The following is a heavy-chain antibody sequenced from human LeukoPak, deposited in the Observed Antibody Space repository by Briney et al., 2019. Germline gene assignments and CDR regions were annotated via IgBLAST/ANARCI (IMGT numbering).Heavy chain of an antibody. CDR1: GGSFSGYY. D-gene: IGHD4-17*01. V-gene: IGHV4-34*01. J-gene: IGHJ6*04. CDR2: INHSGST. Sequence: SETLSLTCAVYGGSFSGYYWSWIRQPPGKGLEWIGEINHSGSTNYNPSLKGRVTISVDTSKNQFSLKLSSVTAADTAVYYCAISTVTALGMDVWGKGTTVTVSS. CDR3: AISTVTALGMDV.